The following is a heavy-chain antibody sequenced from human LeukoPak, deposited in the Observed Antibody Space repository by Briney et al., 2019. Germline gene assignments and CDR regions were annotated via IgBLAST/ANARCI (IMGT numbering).Heavy chain of an antibody. CDR3: ARGGYSGSYPLYYYYGMDV. Sequence: SETLSLTCSVSVGSISSYYWSWIRQPPGKGLEWIGYIYYSGSTYYNPSLKSRVTISVDTSKNQFSLKLSSVTAADTAVYYCARGGYSGSYPLYYYYGMDVWGQGTTVTVSS. CDR2: IYYSGST. V-gene: IGHV4-30-4*08. D-gene: IGHD1-26*01. J-gene: IGHJ6*02. CDR1: VGSISSYY.